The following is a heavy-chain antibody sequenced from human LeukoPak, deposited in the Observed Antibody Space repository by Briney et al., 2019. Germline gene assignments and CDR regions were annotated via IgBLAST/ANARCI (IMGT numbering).Heavy chain of an antibody. J-gene: IGHJ4*02. V-gene: IGHV3-48*03. D-gene: IGHD2-2*01. CDR2: ISGSGGTT. CDR1: GFTFSAFE. CDR3: VRVYCSSTSCSDYFDY. Sequence: PGGSLRLSCAASGFTFSAFEMKWVRQAPGKGLEWLSYISGSGGTTLYADSVKGRFTISRDNAKNSLYLQMNSLRVEDTAVYYCVRVYCSSTSCSDYFDYWGQGSLVTVSS.